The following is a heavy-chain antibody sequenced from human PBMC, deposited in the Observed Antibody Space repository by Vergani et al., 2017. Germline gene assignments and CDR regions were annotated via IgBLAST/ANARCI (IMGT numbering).Heavy chain of an antibody. J-gene: IGHJ4*02. CDR1: GFTVSSNY. CDR2: IYSGGST. D-gene: IGHD4-11*01. Sequence: EVQLVETGGGLIQPGGSLRLSCAASGFTVSSNYMSWVRQAPGKGLEGVSVIYSGGSTYYADAVKGRFTISRDNSKNTLYLQMNSLRAEDTAVYYCAREPRSNSHFDYWGQGTLVTVSS. CDR3: AREPRSNSHFDY. V-gene: IGHV3-53*02.